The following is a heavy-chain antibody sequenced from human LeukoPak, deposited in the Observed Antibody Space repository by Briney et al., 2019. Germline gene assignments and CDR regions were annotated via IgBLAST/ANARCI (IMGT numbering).Heavy chain of an antibody. CDR2: IIAYNGNT. J-gene: IGHJ5*02. D-gene: IGHD2-15*01. V-gene: IGHV1-18*01. CDR1: GYTFTSYG. CDR3: AREYWSGGCCFDP. Sequence: ASVKVSCKASGYTFTSYGTSWVRQVLGDGLEWMGWIIAYNGNTNYAQKLQGKVTTTTDTSTSKAYMELRSLRSDDTAVYYCAREYWSGGCCFDPWGQGTLVTVSS.